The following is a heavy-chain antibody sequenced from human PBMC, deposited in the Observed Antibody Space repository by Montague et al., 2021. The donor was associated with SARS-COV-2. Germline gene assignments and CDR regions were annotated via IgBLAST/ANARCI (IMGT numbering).Heavy chain of an antibody. D-gene: IGHD3-22*01. CDR2: IHYSGST. CDR1: GGSISNYY. CDR3: ARGVTMIVVVMRYNWFDP. Sequence: SETLSLTCTVSGGSISNYYWSWIRQPPGKGLERIGYIHYSGSTSSHPSLKGRVTISIDTSKNQFSLNLSSVTAAATAVYYCARGVTMIVVVMRYNWFDPWGQGTLVTVSS. V-gene: IGHV4-59*08. J-gene: IGHJ5*02.